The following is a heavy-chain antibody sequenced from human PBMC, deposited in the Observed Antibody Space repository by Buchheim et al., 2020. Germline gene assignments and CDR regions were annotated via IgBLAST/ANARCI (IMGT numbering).Heavy chain of an antibody. CDR1: GFTFSSYW. CDR3: ARGSRLGYCTNGVCSTYSYYGMDV. Sequence: EVQLVESGGGLVQPGGSLRLSCAASGFTFSSYWMHWVRQAPGKGLVWVSRINSDGSSTSYADSVKGRFTISRDNAKNTLYLQMNSLRAEDTAVYYCARGSRLGYCTNGVCSTYSYYGMDVWGQGPT. CDR2: INSDGSST. V-gene: IGHV3-74*01. D-gene: IGHD2-8*01. J-gene: IGHJ6*02.